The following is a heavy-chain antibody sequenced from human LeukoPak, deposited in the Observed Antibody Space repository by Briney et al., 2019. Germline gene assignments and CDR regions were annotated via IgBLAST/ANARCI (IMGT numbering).Heavy chain of an antibody. CDR1: GGSISSYY. CDR2: IYYSGST. V-gene: IGHV4-59*08. Sequence: SETLSLTCTVSGGSISSYYWSWIRQPPGKGLEWIGYIYYSGSTNYNPSLKSRVTISVDTSKNQFALKLSSVTAADTAVYYCAKSYFDYSTYYSYYFNLWGQGALVTVSS. J-gene: IGHJ4*02. CDR3: AKSYFDYSTYYSYYFNL. D-gene: IGHD4-11*01.